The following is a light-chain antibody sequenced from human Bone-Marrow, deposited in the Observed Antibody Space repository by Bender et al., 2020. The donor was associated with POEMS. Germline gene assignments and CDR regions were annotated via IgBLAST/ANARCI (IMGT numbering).Light chain of an antibody. Sequence: QSVLTQPPSASGTPGQRVTISCSGSSSNFGSNTVNWYQQLPGTAPKVLIYNNNQRPSGVPDRISGSKSGTSASLAISGLQSDDEADYYCSAWDDSLDGVVFGGGTKLTVL. V-gene: IGLV1-44*01. CDR2: NNN. J-gene: IGLJ2*01. CDR3: SAWDDSLDGVV. CDR1: SSNFGSNT.